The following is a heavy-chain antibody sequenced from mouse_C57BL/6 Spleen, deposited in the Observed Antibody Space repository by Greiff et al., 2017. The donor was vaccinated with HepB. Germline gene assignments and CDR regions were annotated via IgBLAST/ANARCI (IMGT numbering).Heavy chain of an antibody. CDR2: IDPSDSYT. CDR3: ARGGVKDY. J-gene: IGHJ2*01. CDR1: GYTFTSYW. V-gene: IGHV1-69*01. D-gene: IGHD2-2*01. Sequence: VQLQQPGAELVMPGASVKLSCKASGYTFTSYWMHWVKQRPGQGLEWIGEIDPSDSYTNFNQKFKGKSTLTVDKSSSTAYMQLSSLTSEDSAVYYCARGGVKDYWGQGTTLTVSS.